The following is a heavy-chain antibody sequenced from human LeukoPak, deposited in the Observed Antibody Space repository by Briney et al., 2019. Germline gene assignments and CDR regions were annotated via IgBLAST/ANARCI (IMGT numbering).Heavy chain of an antibody. Sequence: SETLSLTCAVYGGSFSGYYWSWIRQPPGKGLEWIGEINHSGSTNYNPSLKSRVTISVDTSKNQFSLKLSSVTAADTAVYYCARGAELFDYWGQGTLVTVSS. CDR2: INHSGST. CDR3: ARGAELFDY. V-gene: IGHV4-34*01. D-gene: IGHD1-26*01. J-gene: IGHJ4*02. CDR1: GGSFSGYY.